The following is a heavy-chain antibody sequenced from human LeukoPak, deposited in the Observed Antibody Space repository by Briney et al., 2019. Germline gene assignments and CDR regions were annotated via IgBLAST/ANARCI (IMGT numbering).Heavy chain of an antibody. CDR2: ISSSSSYI. Sequence: GGSLRLSCAASGFTFSSYSMNWVRQAPGKGLEWVSFISSSSSYIYYADSVKGRFTISGDNAKNSLYLQMNSLRAEDTAVYYCASEGVGYSSSWYAFHYWGQGTLVTVPS. J-gene: IGHJ4*02. D-gene: IGHD6-13*01. CDR1: GFTFSSYS. CDR3: ASEGVGYSSSWYAFHY. V-gene: IGHV3-21*01.